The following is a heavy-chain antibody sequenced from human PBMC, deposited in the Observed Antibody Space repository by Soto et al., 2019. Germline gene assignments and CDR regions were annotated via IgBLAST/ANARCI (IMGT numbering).Heavy chain of an antibody. Sequence: SETLSLTCTVSGGSISSYYWSWIRQPPGKGLEWIGYIYYSGSTNYNPSLKSRVTISVDTSKNQFSLKLSSVTAADTAVYYCARGWGYDYVWGSYRLDYWGQGTLVTVSS. D-gene: IGHD3-16*02. J-gene: IGHJ4*02. CDR3: ARGWGYDYVWGSYRLDY. V-gene: IGHV4-59*01. CDR2: IYYSGST. CDR1: GGSISSYY.